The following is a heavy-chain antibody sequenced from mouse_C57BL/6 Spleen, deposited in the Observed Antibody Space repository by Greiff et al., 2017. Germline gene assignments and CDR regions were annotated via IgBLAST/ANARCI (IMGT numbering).Heavy chain of an antibody. V-gene: IGHV5-4*01. Sequence: EVKLMESGGGLVKPGGSLKLSCAASGFTFSSYAMSWVRQTPEKRLEWVATISDGGSYTYYPDNVKGRFTISRDNAKNNLYLQMSHLKAEDTAMYYCARDNWDPEYYFDDWGQGTTLTVSS. CDR1: GFTFSSYA. J-gene: IGHJ2*01. D-gene: IGHD4-1*01. CDR2: ISDGGSYT. CDR3: ARDNWDPEYYFDD.